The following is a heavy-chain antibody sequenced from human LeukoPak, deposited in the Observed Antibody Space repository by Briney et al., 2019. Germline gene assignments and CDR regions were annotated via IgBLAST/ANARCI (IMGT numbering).Heavy chain of an antibody. Sequence: SETLSLTCTVSGDSINTYYWSWIRQPPGKGLEWIGFIFYSGHSKYNPSLKSRLTLSLDTSKSQFSLKLTSVTAADTAVYYCARHRPEYYDATGYYNFDSWSQGTLVTVSS. CDR2: IFYSGHS. V-gene: IGHV4-59*08. CDR1: GDSINTYY. J-gene: IGHJ4*02. D-gene: IGHD3-22*01. CDR3: ARHRPEYYDATGYYNFDS.